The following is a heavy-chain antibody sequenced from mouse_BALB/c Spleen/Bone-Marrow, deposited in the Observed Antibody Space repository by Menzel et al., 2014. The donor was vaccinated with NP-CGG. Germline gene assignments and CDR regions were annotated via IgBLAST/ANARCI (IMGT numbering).Heavy chain of an antibody. Sequence: DVMLVESGGGLVLPGGSLRLSCATSGFTFTDYYMNWVRQPPGKALEWLGFIRNKANGYTTEYSASVKSRFTISRDNSQNILYLQMNTLRADVSATYYCARDKGRVFFDYCGQGTTLTVSS. J-gene: IGHJ2*01. CDR2: IRNKANGYTT. CDR3: ARDKGRVFFDY. V-gene: IGHV7-3*02. CDR1: GFTFTDYY.